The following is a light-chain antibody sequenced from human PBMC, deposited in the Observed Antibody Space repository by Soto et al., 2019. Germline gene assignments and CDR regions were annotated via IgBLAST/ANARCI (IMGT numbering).Light chain of an antibody. CDR3: SSYAGSNNLV. J-gene: IGLJ3*02. CDR1: ISDIGGYNS. CDR2: EVS. V-gene: IGLV2-8*01. Sequence: QSALTQPPSASGSPGQSVTISCTGTISDIGGYNSVSWYQQHPGRAPKLIIYEVSKRPSGVPDRFSGSKSGNTASLTVSGLQAEDEADYYCSSYAGSNNLVFGGGTKLTVL.